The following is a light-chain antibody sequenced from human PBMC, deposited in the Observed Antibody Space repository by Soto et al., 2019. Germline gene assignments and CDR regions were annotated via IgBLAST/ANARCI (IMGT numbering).Light chain of an antibody. CDR1: DSNIGPNT. CDR3: AAWDDSRNAYV. Sequence: QSVLTQPPSASGTPGQRVTISCSGGDSNIGPNTVNWYRQVPGTAPKLLIHNNDQRPSGVPDRISGSKSGTSASLAISGLHSDDEADYYCAAWDDSRNAYVFGIGTIVTVL. V-gene: IGLV1-44*01. CDR2: NND. J-gene: IGLJ1*01.